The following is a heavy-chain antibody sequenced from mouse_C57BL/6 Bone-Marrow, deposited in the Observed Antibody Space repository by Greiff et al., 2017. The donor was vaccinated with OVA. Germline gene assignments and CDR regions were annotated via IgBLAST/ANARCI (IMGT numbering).Heavy chain of an antibody. V-gene: IGHV1-43*01. J-gene: IGHJ4*01. Sequence: EVQRVESGPELVKPGASVKISCKASGYSFTGYYMHWVKQSSEKSLEWIGEINPSTGGTSYNQKFKGKATLTVDKSSSTAYMQLKSLTSEDSAVYYCARRIYYYGSNAMDYWGQGTSVTVSS. CDR3: ARRIYYYGSNAMDY. CDR1: GYSFTGYY. D-gene: IGHD1-1*01. CDR2: INPSTGGT.